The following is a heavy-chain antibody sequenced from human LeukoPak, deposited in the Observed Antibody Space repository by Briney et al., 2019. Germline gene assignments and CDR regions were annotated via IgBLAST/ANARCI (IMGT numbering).Heavy chain of an antibody. D-gene: IGHD4-11*01. CDR1: GFTFSSYS. CDR3: ARDYSSLRHFDY. V-gene: IGHV3-21*01. CDR2: ISSSSSYI. Sequence: GGSLRLSCAASGFTFSSYSMNWVRQAPGKGLEWVSSISSSSSYIYYADSVKGRFTISRDNAKNSLYLQMNSLRAEDTAVYYCARDYSSLRHFDYWGQGTLVTVSS. J-gene: IGHJ4*02.